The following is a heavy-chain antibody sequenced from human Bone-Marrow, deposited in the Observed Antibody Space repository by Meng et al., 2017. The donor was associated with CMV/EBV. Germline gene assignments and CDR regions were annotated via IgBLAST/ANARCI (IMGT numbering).Heavy chain of an antibody. D-gene: IGHD6-19*01. V-gene: IGHV1-18*01. CDR1: GYTFTSYG. CDR2: ISAYNGNT. Sequence: ASVKVSCKASGYTFTSYGISWVRQAPGQGLEWMGWISAYNGNTNYAQKLQGRVTMTTDTSTSTAYIELRSLRSDDTAVYYCARTSRLAVAGTKYYFDYWGQGPLVTFSS. J-gene: IGHJ4*02. CDR3: ARTSRLAVAGTKYYFDY.